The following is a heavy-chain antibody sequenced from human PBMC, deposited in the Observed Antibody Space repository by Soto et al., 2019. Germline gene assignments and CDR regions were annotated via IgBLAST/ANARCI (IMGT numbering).Heavy chain of an antibody. D-gene: IGHD6-13*01. J-gene: IGHJ4*02. CDR2: ISYDGSNK. CDR1: GFTFSSYG. V-gene: IGHV3-30*18. Sequence: QVQLVESGGGVVQPGRSLRLSCAASGFTFSSYGMHWVRQAPGKGLEWVAVISYDGSNKYYADSVKGRFTISRDNSKNTLYLQMNSLRAEDTAVYYCAKEAIAAAGTSDIDYWGQGTLVTVSS. CDR3: AKEAIAAAGTSDIDY.